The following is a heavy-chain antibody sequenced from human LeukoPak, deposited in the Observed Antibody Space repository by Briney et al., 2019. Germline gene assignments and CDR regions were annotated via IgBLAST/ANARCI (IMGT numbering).Heavy chain of an antibody. CDR2: INWNGGST. Sequence: GGSLRLSCAASGFTFDDYGMSCVRQAPGNRLECGSGINWNGGSTGYADSVKGRFTISRDNAKNSLYLQMNSLRAEDTALYYCARGGSGSIPEYFQHWGKGTLVTVSS. D-gene: IGHD3-22*01. CDR3: ARGGSGSIPEYFQH. J-gene: IGHJ1*01. CDR1: GFTFDDYG. V-gene: IGHV3-20*04.